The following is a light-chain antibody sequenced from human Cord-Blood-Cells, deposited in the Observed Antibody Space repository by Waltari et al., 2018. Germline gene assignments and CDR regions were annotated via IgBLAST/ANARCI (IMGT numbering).Light chain of an antibody. Sequence: QSALTQPASVSGSPGQSITISCTGTSSDVGGYNYVSWYQQHPGKAPELMIYDVSKRTSGVSNRFSGSKSGNTASLTISGLQAEDEADYYCSSYTSSSTYVFGTGTKVTVL. CDR3: SSYTSSSTYV. CDR2: DVS. V-gene: IGLV2-14*01. J-gene: IGLJ1*01. CDR1: SSDVGGYNY.